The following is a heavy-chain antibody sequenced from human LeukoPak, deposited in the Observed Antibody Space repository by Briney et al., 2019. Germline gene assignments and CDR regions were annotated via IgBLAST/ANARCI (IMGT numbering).Heavy chain of an antibody. CDR1: GGTFSSYA. Sequence: GASVKVSCKASGGTFSSYAISWVRQAPGQGLEWMGGIIPIFGTANYAQKFQGRVTITTDESTSTAYVELSSLRSEDTAVYYCARGHYDFWSGYYVQTNYYYYYMDVWGKGTTVTVSS. J-gene: IGHJ6*03. D-gene: IGHD3-3*01. CDR2: IIPIFGTA. V-gene: IGHV1-69*05. CDR3: ARGHYDFWSGYYVQTNYYYYYMDV.